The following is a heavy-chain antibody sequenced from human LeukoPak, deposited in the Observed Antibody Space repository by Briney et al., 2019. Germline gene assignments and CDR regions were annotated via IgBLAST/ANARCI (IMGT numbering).Heavy chain of an antibody. CDR2: IHYSGST. Sequence: SETLSLTCTVSGGSFSSSSYYWDWIRQPPGKGLEWIGSIHYSGSTYYNPSLKSRVTISVDTSKNQFSLKLSSVTAADTAVYYCARIPRVDFWSGYYHPQYGMDVWGQGTTVTVSS. CDR3: ARIPRVDFWSGYYHPQYGMDV. D-gene: IGHD3-3*01. V-gene: IGHV4-39*01. CDR1: GGSFSSSSYY. J-gene: IGHJ6*02.